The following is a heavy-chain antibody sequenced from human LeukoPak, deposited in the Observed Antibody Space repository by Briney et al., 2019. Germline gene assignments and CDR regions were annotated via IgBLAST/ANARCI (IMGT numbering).Heavy chain of an antibody. CDR1: GFTFSSYG. V-gene: IGHV3-30*18. CDR2: ISYDGSNK. Sequence: PGRSLRLSCAASGFTFSSYGMHWVRQAPGKGLEWVAVISYDGSNKYYADSVKGRFTISRDNSKNTLYLQMNSLRAEDTAVYYCAKDEGGVGELLLQNRFPVRFPDYWGQGTLVTVSS. CDR3: AKDEGGVGELLLQNRFPVRFPDY. D-gene: IGHD3-10*01. J-gene: IGHJ4*02.